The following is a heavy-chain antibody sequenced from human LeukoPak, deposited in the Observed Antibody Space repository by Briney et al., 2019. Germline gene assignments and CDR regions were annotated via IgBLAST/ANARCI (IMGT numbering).Heavy chain of an antibody. D-gene: IGHD6-19*01. CDR2: IIPVFVTP. CDR1: GGAFSSFA. Sequence: SVKVSCKASGGAFSSFAINWVRQTPGQGLEWMGGIIPVFVTPSYAQKFQGRVTITADESTSTAYMELSSLRSEDTAVYYCATEGYTSGWYRYWGQGALVTVSS. CDR3: ATEGYTSGWYRY. J-gene: IGHJ4*02. V-gene: IGHV1-69*13.